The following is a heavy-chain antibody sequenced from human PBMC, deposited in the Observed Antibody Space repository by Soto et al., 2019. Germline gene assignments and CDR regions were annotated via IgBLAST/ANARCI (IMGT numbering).Heavy chain of an antibody. V-gene: IGHV3-30*18. CDR1: GFTFSNSG. CDR2: VSFDGSDQ. Sequence: GSLRRSCAASGFTFSNSGMHWVRQTPGKGLEWVSLVSFDGSDQYYADSVKGRFTISRDNFNNTLFLQMNSLRAEDTAVYYCAKTLHGDSTGAFDSWGLGTLVTVSS. CDR3: AKTLHGDSTGAFDS. D-gene: IGHD2-21*02. J-gene: IGHJ4*02.